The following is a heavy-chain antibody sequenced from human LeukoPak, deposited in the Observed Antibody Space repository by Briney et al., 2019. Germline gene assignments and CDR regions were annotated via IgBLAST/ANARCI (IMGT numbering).Heavy chain of an antibody. J-gene: IGHJ4*02. V-gene: IGHV1-69*13. CDR2: IIPIFGTA. CDR3: ADSDYYDSSGYYGFDY. CDR1: GGTFSSYA. D-gene: IGHD3-22*01. Sequence: ASVKVSCKASGGTFSSYAISWVRQAPGQGLEWMGGIIPIFGTANYAQKFQGRVTITADESTSTAYMELSSLRSEDTAVYYCADSDYYDSSGYYGFDYWGQGTLVTVSS.